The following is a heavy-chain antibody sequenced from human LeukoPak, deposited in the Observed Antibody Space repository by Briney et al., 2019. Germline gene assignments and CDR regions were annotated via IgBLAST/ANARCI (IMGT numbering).Heavy chain of an antibody. V-gene: IGHV4-34*01. D-gene: IGHD2-15*01. J-gene: IGHJ5*02. CDR2: INHSGST. CDR3: ARGVVFDP. CDR1: GGSFSGYY. Sequence: SETLSLTCAVYGGSFSGYYWSWIRQPPGKGLEWIGEINHSGSTNYNPSLKSRVTISVDTSKNQFSLKLSSVTAADTAVYYCARGVVFDPWGQGTLVIVSS.